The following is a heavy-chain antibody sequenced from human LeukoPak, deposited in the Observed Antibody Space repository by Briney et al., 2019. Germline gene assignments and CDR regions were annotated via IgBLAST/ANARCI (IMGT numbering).Heavy chain of an antibody. J-gene: IGHJ4*02. CDR2: ISGDGGST. D-gene: IGHD6-19*01. CDR1: GFTVDDYA. CDR3: AKDMGAVTGGWVDY. Sequence: GSLRLSCAASGFTVDDYAMHWVCQTPGKGLEWVSVISGDGGSTYYADSVKGRFTISRDNSKNSLYLQMNSLRTEDTALYSCAKDMGAVTGGWVDYWGQRTMVSVSS. V-gene: IGHV3-43*02.